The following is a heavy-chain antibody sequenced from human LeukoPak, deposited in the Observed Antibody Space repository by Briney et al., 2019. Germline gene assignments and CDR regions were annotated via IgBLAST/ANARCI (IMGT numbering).Heavy chain of an antibody. CDR2: ISSSGNYI. J-gene: IGHJ3*02. CDR3: AKIISDWSRGAFDI. D-gene: IGHD6-19*01. Sequence: GGSLRLSCAASGFTFSSYSMNWVRQAPGKGLEWVSSISSSGNYIYYADSVKGRFTISRDNAKDSLYLQMNSLRAEDTAVYYCAKIISDWSRGAFDIWGQGTMVTVSS. CDR1: GFTFSSYS. V-gene: IGHV3-21*01.